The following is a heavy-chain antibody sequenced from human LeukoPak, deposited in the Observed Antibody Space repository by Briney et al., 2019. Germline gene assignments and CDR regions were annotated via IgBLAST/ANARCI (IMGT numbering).Heavy chain of an antibody. CDR1: GFTFSSYS. V-gene: IGHV3-30*04. CDR3: AKDIVVVPAAIDYYYYYGMDV. Sequence: QPGGSLRLPCAASGFTFSSYSMHWVRQAPGKGLEWVAVISFDGSLKFYADSVKGRFTISRDNSKNTLYLQMNSLRAEDTAVYYCAKDIVVVPAAIDYYYYYGMDVWGQGTTVTVSS. CDR2: ISFDGSLK. D-gene: IGHD2-2*01. J-gene: IGHJ6*02.